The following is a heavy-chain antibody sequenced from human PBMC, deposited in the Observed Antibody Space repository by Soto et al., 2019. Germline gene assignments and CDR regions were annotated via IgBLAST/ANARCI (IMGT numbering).Heavy chain of an antibody. CDR1: GGSISSSSYY. CDR3: ASRHAVVEGGWFDP. V-gene: IGHV4-39*01. J-gene: IGHJ5*02. Sequence: QLQLQESGPGLVKPSETLSLTCTVSGGSISSSSYYWGWIRQPPGKGLEWIGSIYYSGSTYYNPSLKSRVTISVDTSKNQFSLKLSSVTAADTAVYYCASRHAVVEGGWFDPWGQGTLVTVSS. CDR2: IYYSGST. D-gene: IGHD2-15*01.